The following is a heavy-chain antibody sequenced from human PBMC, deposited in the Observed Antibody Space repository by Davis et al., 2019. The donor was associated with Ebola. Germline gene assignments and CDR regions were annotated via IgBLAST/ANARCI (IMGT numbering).Heavy chain of an antibody. D-gene: IGHD5-24*01. CDR2: IWQDGRNE. CDR1: GFTFSSYA. J-gene: IGHJ3*01. V-gene: IGHV3-33*08. Sequence: GGSLRLSCAASGFTFSSYAMHWVRQAPGKGLEWVAVIWQDGRNEYYAYSVKDRFTISRDNSKNTLYLQMNSLRAEDTAVYYCARDRRWLQLKGDAFDVWGQGTMVTVSS. CDR3: ARDRRWLQLKGDAFDV.